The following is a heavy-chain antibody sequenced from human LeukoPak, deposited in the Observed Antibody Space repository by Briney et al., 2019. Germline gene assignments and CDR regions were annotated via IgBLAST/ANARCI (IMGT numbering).Heavy chain of an antibody. V-gene: IGHV3-30*04. CDR2: ISYDGSNK. J-gene: IGHJ4*02. Sequence: GGSLRLSCAASGFTLSSYTMHWVRQAPGKGLEWVAVISYDGSNKYYVDSVKGRFTISRDNSKNTLYLQMNSLRAEDTAVYYCVKDLSGRIFDYWGQGTLVTVSS. D-gene: IGHD1-26*01. CDR1: GFTLSSYT. CDR3: VKDLSGRIFDY.